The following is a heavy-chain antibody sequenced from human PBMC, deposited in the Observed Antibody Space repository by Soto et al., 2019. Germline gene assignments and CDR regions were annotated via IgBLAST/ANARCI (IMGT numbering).Heavy chain of an antibody. Sequence: PSEALSLTNTVSCGLIRGGGFYWSWIRQHPGKGLEWIGYIYYSGSTYYNPSLKSRVTISVDTSKNQFSLKLSSVTAVYTAVYYCARSVTPWGQGTLVTGPS. D-gene: IGHD3-10*01. V-gene: IGHV4-31*03. CDR1: CGLIRGGGFY. J-gene: IGHJ5*02. CDR3: ARSVTP. CDR2: IYYSGST.